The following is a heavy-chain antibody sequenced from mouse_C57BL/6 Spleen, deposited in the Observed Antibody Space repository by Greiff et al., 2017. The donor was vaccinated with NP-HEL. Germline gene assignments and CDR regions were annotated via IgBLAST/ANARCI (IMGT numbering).Heavy chain of an antibody. CDR1: GYSITSGYY. CDR2: ISYDGSN. V-gene: IGHV3-6*01. CDR3: ARGTGGFDY. Sequence: EVKLMESGPGLVKPSQSLSLTCSVTGYSITSGYYWNWIRQFPGNKLEWMGYISYDGSNNYNPSLKNRISITRDTSKNQFFLKLNSVTTEDTATYYCARGTGGFDYWGQGTTLTVSS. J-gene: IGHJ2*01.